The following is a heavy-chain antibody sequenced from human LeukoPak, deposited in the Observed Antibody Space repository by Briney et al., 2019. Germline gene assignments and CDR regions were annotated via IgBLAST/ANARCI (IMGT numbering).Heavy chain of an antibody. CDR1: GGSFSGYY. V-gene: IGHV4-34*01. CDR3: ARGTIVGATYYFDY. Sequence: SETLSLTCAVYGGSFSGYYWSWIRQPPGKGLEWIGEINHSGSTNYNPSLKGRVTISVDTSKNQFSLKLSSVTAADTAVYYCARGTIVGATYYFDYWGQGTLVTVSS. J-gene: IGHJ4*02. CDR2: INHSGST. D-gene: IGHD1-26*01.